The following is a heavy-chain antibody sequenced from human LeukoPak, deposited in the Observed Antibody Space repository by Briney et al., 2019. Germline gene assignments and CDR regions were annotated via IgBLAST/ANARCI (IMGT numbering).Heavy chain of an antibody. CDR2: INQDGSEE. CDR1: GFTFCNYW. CDR3: VRDGGVSGYDLLDY. V-gene: IGHV3-7*01. Sequence: GWSLRLSCAASGFTFCNYWMTWVRQAPGKGLEWVAHINQDGSEEHYMDSVKARFTISRDNAKNSLSLQMNSLRAEDTAVYYCVRDGGVSGYDLLDYWGQGTLVTVSS. D-gene: IGHD5-12*01. J-gene: IGHJ4*02.